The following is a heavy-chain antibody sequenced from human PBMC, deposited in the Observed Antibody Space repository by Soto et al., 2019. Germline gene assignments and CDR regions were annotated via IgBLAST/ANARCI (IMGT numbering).Heavy chain of an antibody. D-gene: IGHD3-22*01. CDR3: ERGGLLPVDV. CDR2: IYYSGST. CDR1: GGSISSYY. Sequence: PSETLSLTCTVSGGSISSYYWSWIRQPPGKGLEWIGYIYYSGSTNYNPSLKSRVTISVDTSKNQFSLKLSSVTAADTAVYYCERGGLLPVDVWGQGTTVTVSS. J-gene: IGHJ6*02. V-gene: IGHV4-59*01.